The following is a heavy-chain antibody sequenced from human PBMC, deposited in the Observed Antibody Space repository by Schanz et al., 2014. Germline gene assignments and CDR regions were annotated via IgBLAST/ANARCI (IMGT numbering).Heavy chain of an antibody. CDR3: ARDLTVDTGYVVHYYYYGMDV. CDR2: INLSGGST. D-gene: IGHD5-12*01. Sequence: QVQLVQSGDEVKKPGASVKVSCKTSGYTFISYTINWVRQAPGQGLEWMGIINLSGGSTNNAQKFQGRLTMTRDTSTSTVYMELSSLRSEDTAVYYCARDLTVDTGYVVHYYYYGMDVWGQGTTVTVSS. V-gene: IGHV1-46*01. CDR1: GYTFISYT. J-gene: IGHJ6*02.